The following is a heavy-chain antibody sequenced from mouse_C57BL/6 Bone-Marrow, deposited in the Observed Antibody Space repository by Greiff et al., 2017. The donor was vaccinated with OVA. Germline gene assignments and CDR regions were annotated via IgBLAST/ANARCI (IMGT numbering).Heavy chain of an antibody. CDR2: IRYDGSN. CDR1: GYSITSGYY. D-gene: IGHD1-1*01. J-gene: IGHJ4*01. V-gene: IGHV3-6*01. Sequence: EVQLQQSGPGLVKPSQSLSLTCSVTGYSITSGYYWYWNRQLPGNKLEWMGYIRYDGSNNYNPPLKNLTSITRDTSKNQFFLKLNSVTTEDTATYYCAREIYYGSSYGAMDYWGQGTSVTVSS. CDR3: AREIYYGSSYGAMDY.